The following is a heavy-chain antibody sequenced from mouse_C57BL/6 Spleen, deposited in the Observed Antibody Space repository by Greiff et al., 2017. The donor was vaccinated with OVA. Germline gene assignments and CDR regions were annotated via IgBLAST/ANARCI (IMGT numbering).Heavy chain of an antibody. CDR2: IDPNSGGT. Sequence: QVQLQQPGAELVKPGASVKLSCKASGYTFTSYWMHWVKQRPGRGLEWIGRIDPNSGGTKYNEKFKSKATLTVDKPSSTAYRQRSSLTSEDSAVYYCARSDYYGSSQYYYAMDYWGQGTSVTVSS. V-gene: IGHV1-72*01. J-gene: IGHJ4*01. CDR3: ARSDYYGSSQYYYAMDY. CDR1: GYTFTSYW. D-gene: IGHD1-1*01.